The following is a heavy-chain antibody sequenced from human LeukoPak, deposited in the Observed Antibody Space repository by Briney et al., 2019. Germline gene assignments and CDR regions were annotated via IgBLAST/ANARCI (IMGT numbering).Heavy chain of an antibody. D-gene: IGHD7-27*01. CDR1: GLSVSSNY. Sequence: PGGSLRLSCAASGLSVSSNYMTWVRQAPGKGLEWVSVIYSGGPTYYADSVKDRFTISRDNSKNTVYLQMNSLRVEDTAVYYCARGDLGINHMDVWGKGTTVTVSS. V-gene: IGHV3-66*02. CDR3: ARGDLGINHMDV. CDR2: IYSGGPT. J-gene: IGHJ6*03.